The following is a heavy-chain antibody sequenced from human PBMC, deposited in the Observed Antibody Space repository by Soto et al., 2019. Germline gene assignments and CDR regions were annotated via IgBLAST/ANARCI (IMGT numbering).Heavy chain of an antibody. V-gene: IGHV4-39*01. CDR1: GGSISSSSYY. D-gene: IGHD6-6*01. CDR3: ARLGQAARPDY. CDR2: IYYSGST. J-gene: IGHJ4*02. Sequence: SETLSLTCTVSGGSISSSSYYWGWIRQPPGKGLEWIGSIYYSGSTYYNPSLKSRVTISVDTSKNQFSLKLSSVTAADTAVYYCARLGQAARPDYWGQGTLVTVSS.